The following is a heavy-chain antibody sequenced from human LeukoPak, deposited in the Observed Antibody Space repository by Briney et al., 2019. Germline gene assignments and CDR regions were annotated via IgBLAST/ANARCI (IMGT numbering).Heavy chain of an antibody. CDR2: ISGSGGST. D-gene: IGHD6-19*01. J-gene: IGHJ4*02. V-gene: IGHV3-23*01. Sequence: GGSLRLSCAASEFSFSNYAMSWVRQAPGKGLEWVSGISGSGGSTHYADSVKGRFTISRDNSKNKLYLHMNSLRAEDTAVYYCAKDIARGYSSAWYRGIDHWGQGTLVTVSS. CDR1: EFSFSNYA. CDR3: AKDIARGYSSAWYRGIDH.